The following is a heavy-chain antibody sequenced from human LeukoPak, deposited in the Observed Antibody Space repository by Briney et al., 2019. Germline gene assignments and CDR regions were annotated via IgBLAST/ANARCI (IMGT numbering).Heavy chain of an antibody. J-gene: IGHJ4*02. Sequence: GGPMRLSCAASGFTISCYSMKVVRQAPGKGLEWVSYISSSSSTIYYADSVKGRFTISRDNAKNSLYLQMNSLRDEDTAVYYGTGEENYSYASSDYYYVKYFDYWGQGTLVTVSS. CDR2: ISSSSSTI. CDR3: TGEENYSYASSDYYYVKYFDY. CDR1: GFTISCYS. V-gene: IGHV3-48*02. D-gene: IGHD3-22*01.